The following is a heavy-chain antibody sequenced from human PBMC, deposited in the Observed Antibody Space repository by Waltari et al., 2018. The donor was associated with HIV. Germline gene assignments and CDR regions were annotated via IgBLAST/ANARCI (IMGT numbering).Heavy chain of an antibody. CDR3: AKETSEMATVKDPHDAFDI. J-gene: IGHJ3*02. V-gene: IGHV3-23*01. Sequence: EVQLLESGGGLVQPGGSLRLSCAASGFTFSSYAMSWVRQAPGKGLEWVSAISGSGGSTYYADSVKGRFTISRDNSKNTLYLQMNSLRAEDTAVYYCAKETSEMATVKDPHDAFDIWGQGTMVTVSS. D-gene: IGHD5-12*01. CDR2: ISGSGGST. CDR1: GFTFSSYA.